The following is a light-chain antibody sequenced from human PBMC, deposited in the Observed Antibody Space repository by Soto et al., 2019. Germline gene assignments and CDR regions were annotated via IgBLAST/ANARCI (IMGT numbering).Light chain of an antibody. CDR2: SAS. CDR1: QDIKYY. Sequence: DIQMTQSPSAMSASVGDRVTINCRASQDIKYYLAWFQQKPGKFPKRLIYSASSLQSGVPSRFSGSAAGKKYTITIGVQQPEDAATYYCLEHNSYPLTFGGGTKVEIK. J-gene: IGKJ4*01. CDR3: LEHNSYPLT. V-gene: IGKV1-17*03.